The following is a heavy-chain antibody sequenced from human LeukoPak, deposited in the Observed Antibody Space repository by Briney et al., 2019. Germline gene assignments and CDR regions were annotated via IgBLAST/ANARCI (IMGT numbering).Heavy chain of an antibody. CDR3: ARSPVPATIVARAFDV. V-gene: IGHV5-51*01. J-gene: IGHJ3*01. Sequence: GESLKISCKASGYSFTNYWIGWVRQVPGQGLEWMGIIYPGDSDTRYSPSFQGQVTISADKSIATASLQWSSLKASDSAIYYCARSPVPATIVARAFDVWGPGTMVTVSS. CDR2: IYPGDSDT. CDR1: GYSFTNYW. D-gene: IGHD2-2*02.